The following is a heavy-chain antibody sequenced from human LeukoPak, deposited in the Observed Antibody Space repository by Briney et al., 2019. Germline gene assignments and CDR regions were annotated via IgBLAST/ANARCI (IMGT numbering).Heavy chain of an antibody. V-gene: IGHV3-21*01. CDR2: IRSSSSYI. J-gene: IGHJ4*02. Sequence: GGSLRLSCAASGFTFSSYAMSWVRQAPGKGLEWVSSIRSSSSYIYYADSVKGRFTISRDNAKNSLYLQMNSLRAEDTAVYYCARGHYSSGVDYWGQGTLVTVSS. D-gene: IGHD6-19*01. CDR3: ARGHYSSGVDY. CDR1: GFTFSSYA.